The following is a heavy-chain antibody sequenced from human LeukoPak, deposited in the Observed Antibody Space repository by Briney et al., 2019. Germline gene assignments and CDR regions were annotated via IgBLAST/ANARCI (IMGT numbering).Heavy chain of an antibody. CDR3: ARDRTIFGATSYYMDV. V-gene: IGHV1-2*02. CDR1: GYTFTDYC. Sequence: ASVKVSCKASGYTFTDYCLHWVRQAPGQGLEWMGWINPNSGGTNYAQNFQGRVTMTKDTSINTAYMELSRLRSDDTALYYCARDRTIFGATSYYMDVWGKGTTVTFSS. D-gene: IGHD3-3*01. J-gene: IGHJ6*03. CDR2: INPNSGGT.